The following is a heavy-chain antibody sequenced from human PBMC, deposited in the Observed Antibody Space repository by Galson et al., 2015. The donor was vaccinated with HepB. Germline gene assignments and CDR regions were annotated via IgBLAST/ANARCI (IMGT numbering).Heavy chain of an antibody. CDR1: GGTFNDYT. J-gene: IGHJ4*02. CDR3: AREGKATTPNPVHY. Sequence: VKVSCKASGGTFNDYTISWVRQAPGQGLEWMGGITPIFGTPNYAQKFQGRVTITADESTNTAYMELGSLRSDDTAVYYCAREGKATTPNPVHYWGQGTLVTVSS. V-gene: IGHV1-69*13. CDR2: ITPIFGTP. D-gene: IGHD1-1*01.